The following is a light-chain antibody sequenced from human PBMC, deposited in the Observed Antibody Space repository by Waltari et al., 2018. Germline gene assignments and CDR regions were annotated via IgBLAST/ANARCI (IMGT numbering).Light chain of an antibody. CDR2: SNN. CDR1: SSNIGSNT. CDR3: AAWDDSLNGVV. J-gene: IGLJ2*01. Sequence: QSVLTQPPSASGTPGQRVTIPCSGSSSNIGSNTVNWYQPLPGTAPKLLIYSNNPRPSGVPDRFSGSNAGTSASLAISGLQSEDEADYYCAAWDDSLNGVVFGGGTKLTVL. V-gene: IGLV1-44*01.